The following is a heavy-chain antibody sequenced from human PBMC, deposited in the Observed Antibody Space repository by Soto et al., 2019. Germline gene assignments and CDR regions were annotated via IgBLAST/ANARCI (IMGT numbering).Heavy chain of an antibody. V-gene: IGHV1-69*13. CDR3: ARAGAYYDSSGDDY. CDR2: IIPIFGTA. J-gene: IGHJ4*02. Sequence: SVKVSCKASGGTFSSYAISWVRQAPGQGLEWMGGIIPIFGTANYAQKFQGRVTITADESTSTAYMELSSLRSEDTAVYYCARAGAYYDSSGDDYWGQGTMVTVYS. D-gene: IGHD3-22*01. CDR1: GGTFSSYA.